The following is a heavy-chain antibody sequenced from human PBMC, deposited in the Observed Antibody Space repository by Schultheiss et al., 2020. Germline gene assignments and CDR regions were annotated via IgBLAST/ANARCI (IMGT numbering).Heavy chain of an antibody. CDR1: GYTFTSYG. CDR2: ISAYNGNT. Sequence: ASVKVSCKASGYTFTSYGISWVRQAPEQGLEWMGWISAYNGNTNYAQKLQGRVTMTTDTSTSTAYMELRSLRSDDTAVYYCARAGWDFWSGNNWFDPWGQGTLVTVSS. CDR3: ARAGWDFWSGNNWFDP. J-gene: IGHJ5*02. V-gene: IGHV1-18*01. D-gene: IGHD3-3*01.